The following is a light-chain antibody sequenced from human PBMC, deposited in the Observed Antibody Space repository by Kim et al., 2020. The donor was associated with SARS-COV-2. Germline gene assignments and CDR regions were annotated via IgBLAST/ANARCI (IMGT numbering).Light chain of an antibody. CDR2: GDT. J-gene: IGLJ3*02. CDR1: YH. Sequence: YHAPWSQQLPGPAPNLLIYGDTKRPSGVPDRFSGSRSGPSASLAVTGLQAEDEADYYCQSYDSSLSARVFGGGTQLTVL. CDR3: QSYDSSLSARV. V-gene: IGLV1-40*01.